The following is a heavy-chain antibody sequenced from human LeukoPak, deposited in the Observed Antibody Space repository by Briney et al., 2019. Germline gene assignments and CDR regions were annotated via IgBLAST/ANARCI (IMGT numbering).Heavy chain of an antibody. Sequence: SETLSLTCTVSGGSISSYYWSWIRQPPGKGLEWIGYIYYSGTTNYNPSLKSRVTISVDTSKNQFSLKLSSVTAADTAVYYCARRWGLRPYDYWGQGTLVTVSS. J-gene: IGHJ4*02. V-gene: IGHV4-59*12. CDR2: IYYSGTT. CDR3: ARRWGLRPYDY. CDR1: GGSISSYY. D-gene: IGHD3-16*01.